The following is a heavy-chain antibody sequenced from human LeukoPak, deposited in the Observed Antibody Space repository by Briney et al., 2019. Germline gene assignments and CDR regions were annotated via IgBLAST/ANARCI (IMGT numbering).Heavy chain of an antibody. CDR3: AKKYGNGPFDP. CDR2: ISSSSSYI. Sequence: GGSLRLSCAASGFTFSSYSMNWVRQAPGKGLEWVSSISSSSSYIYYADSVKGRFTISRDNSKNTLYLQMNSLRAEDTAVYYCAKKYGNGPFDPWGQGTLVTVSS. CDR1: GFTFSSYS. D-gene: IGHD2-8*01. J-gene: IGHJ5*02. V-gene: IGHV3-21*04.